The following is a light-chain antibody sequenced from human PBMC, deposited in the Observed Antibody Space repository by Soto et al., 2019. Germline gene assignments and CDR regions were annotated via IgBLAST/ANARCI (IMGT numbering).Light chain of an antibody. V-gene: IGKV1-27*01. CDR1: QAISNY. Sequence: DIQMTQSPSSLSASAGDRVTITCRASQAISNYLAWYQQKPGKIPKLLIFASSTLQSGVPSRFSGSGSGTDFTLTISSLQPEDVATYYCQKYNSVPWTFGQGTEVEIK. J-gene: IGKJ1*01. CDR3: QKYNSVPWT. CDR2: ASS.